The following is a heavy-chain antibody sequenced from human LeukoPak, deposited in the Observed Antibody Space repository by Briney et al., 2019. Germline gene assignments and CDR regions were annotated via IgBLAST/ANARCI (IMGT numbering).Heavy chain of an antibody. CDR3: AGGRDITVAGPGGYFDY. CDR1: GFTFSDYH. D-gene: IGHD6-19*01. J-gene: IGHJ4*02. V-gene: IGHV3-11*01. CDR2: ISPGGNDI. Sequence: GQSLRLSCAPSGFTFSDYHMSWIRQARGKGLEWISYISPGGNDIYYADFVKGRFTISRDNAKKSLDLQMNSLTAEDTAVYYCAGGRDITVAGPGGYFDYWGQGALVTVSS.